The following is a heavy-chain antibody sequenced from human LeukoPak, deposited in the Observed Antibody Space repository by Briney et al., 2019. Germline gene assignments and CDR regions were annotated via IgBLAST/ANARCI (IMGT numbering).Heavy chain of an antibody. CDR1: GFTFSDYY. CDR3: ARGIGRDGYNWYYFDY. D-gene: IGHD5-24*01. V-gene: IGHV3-11*06. Sequence: GGSLRLSCAASGFTFSDYYMSWIRQAPGKGLEWVSYISSSSSYTLYADSVKGRFTISRDNAKNSLFLQMDSLRPSDTAVYYCARGIGRDGYNWYYFDYWGQGTLVTVSS. CDR2: ISSSSSYT. J-gene: IGHJ4*02.